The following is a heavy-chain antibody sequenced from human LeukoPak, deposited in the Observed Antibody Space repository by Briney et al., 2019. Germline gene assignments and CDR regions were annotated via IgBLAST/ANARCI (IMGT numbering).Heavy chain of an antibody. J-gene: IGHJ4*02. D-gene: IGHD2-2*01. CDR3: AKVYCSSTSCYRNEFDY. CDR1: GYSFTSYW. Sequence: GESLKTSCKGAGYSFTSYWIGWVRPMPGKGLEWMGIIYPGDSDTRYSLSFQGQVTISAHKSISPAYLQCSSLKASDTAMYYCAKVYCSSTSCYRNEFDYWGQGTLGTVPP. CDR2: IYPGDSDT. V-gene: IGHV5-51*01.